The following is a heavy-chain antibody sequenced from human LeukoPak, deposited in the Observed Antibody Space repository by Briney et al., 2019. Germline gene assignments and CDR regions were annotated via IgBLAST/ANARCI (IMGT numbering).Heavy chain of an antibody. J-gene: IGHJ4*02. CDR3: ARRKTGSPYDY. CDR2: IYSGGST. V-gene: IGHV3-53*01. Sequence: PGGPLRLSCAASGFSVSSDYIGWVRQAPGKGLEWVSVIYSGGSTYYADSVKGRFTISRDNSKNTVYLQMNSLRPEDTAVYYCARRKTGSPYDYWGQGTLVTASS. CDR1: GFSVSSDY. D-gene: IGHD1-1*01.